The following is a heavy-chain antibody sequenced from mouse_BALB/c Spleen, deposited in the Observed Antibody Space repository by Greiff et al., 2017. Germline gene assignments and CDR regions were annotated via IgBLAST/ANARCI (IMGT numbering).Heavy chain of an antibody. J-gene: IGHJ3*01. D-gene: IGHD2-14*01. CDR2: ISSGGST. CDR3: ARIGRYDDVFAY. V-gene: IGHV5-6-5*01. Sequence: DVMLVESGGGLVKPGGSLKLSCAASGFTFSSYAMSWVRQTPEKRLEWVASISSGGSTYYPDSVKGRFTISRDNARNILYLQMSSLRSEDTAMYYCARIGRYDDVFAYWGQGTLVTVSA. CDR1: GFTFSSYA.